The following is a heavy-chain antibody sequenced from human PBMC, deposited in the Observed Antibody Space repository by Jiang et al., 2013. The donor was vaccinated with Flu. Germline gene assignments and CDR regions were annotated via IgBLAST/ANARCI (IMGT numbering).Heavy chain of an antibody. J-gene: IGHJ2*01. V-gene: IGHV1-2*04. Sequence: EVKKPGASVKVSCKASGYTFTGYYMHWVRQAPGQGLEWMGWINPNSGGTNYAQKFQGWVTMTRDTSISTAYMELSRLRSDDTAVYYCARASDVVVVAATGVGYFDLWGRGTLVTVSS. CDR3: ARASDVVVVAATGVGYFDL. D-gene: IGHD2-15*01. CDR1: GYTFTGYY. CDR2: INPNSGGT.